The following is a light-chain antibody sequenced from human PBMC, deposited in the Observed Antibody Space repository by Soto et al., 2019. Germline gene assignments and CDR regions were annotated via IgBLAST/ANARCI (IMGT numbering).Light chain of an antibody. Sequence: DVVMTQSPLSLPVTLGQPASISCRSSQSLVYSDGNTYLNWFQQRPGQSPRRLIYKVSNRDSGVPDRFSGIGSGTNFTLKISRVEAEDVGVYYCMQGSHWQWTFGQGTKVEIK. J-gene: IGKJ1*01. CDR1: QSLVYSDGNTY. CDR2: KVS. CDR3: MQGSHWQWT. V-gene: IGKV2-30*01.